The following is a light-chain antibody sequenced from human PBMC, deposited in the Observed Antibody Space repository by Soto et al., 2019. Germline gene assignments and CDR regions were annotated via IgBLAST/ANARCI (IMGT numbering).Light chain of an antibody. CDR3: QQRGHWPS. CDR1: QSLDNY. J-gene: IGKJ4*01. Sequence: EIVLTQSPATLSLSPGESATLACRASQSLDNYLAWYQHKPGQAPRLLIYDASTRAPDIPPRFSGSGSGTYFTLTISSLEPQDSAVYYCQQRGHWPSFGGGNKVEIK. V-gene: IGKV3-11*01. CDR2: DAS.